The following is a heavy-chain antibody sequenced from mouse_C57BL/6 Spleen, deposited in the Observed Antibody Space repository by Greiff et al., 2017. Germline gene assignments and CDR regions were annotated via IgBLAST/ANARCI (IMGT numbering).Heavy chain of an antibody. J-gene: IGHJ2*01. Sequence: VHLVASWAELVRPGASVPLSCKASGYTFTDYEMHWVKQTPLHGLEWIGALAPETGGTAYNQKFKGKAILTADKSSSTAYMELRSLTSEDSAVYYCPITTVVADYFDYWGQGTTLTVAS. CDR2: LAPETGGT. CDR3: PITTVVADYFDY. CDR1: GYTFTDYE. D-gene: IGHD1-1*01. V-gene: IGHV1-15*01.